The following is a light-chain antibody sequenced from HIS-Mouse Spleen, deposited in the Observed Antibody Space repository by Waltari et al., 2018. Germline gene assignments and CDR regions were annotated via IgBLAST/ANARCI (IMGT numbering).Light chain of an antibody. CDR3: QVWDSSSDHVV. Sequence: SYVLTQPPSVSVAPGKTARITCGGNNIGSKSVHWYQQKPGQAPVLVGYDDSDRPSGIPEGFSGSNSGNRATLTISGVEAGDEADYYCQVWDSSSDHVVFGGGTKLTVL. CDR2: DDS. CDR1: NIGSKS. V-gene: IGLV3-21*03. J-gene: IGLJ2*01.